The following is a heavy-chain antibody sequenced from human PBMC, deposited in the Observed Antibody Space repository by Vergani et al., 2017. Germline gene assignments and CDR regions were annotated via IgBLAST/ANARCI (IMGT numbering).Heavy chain of an antibody. CDR3: ARPYCGGDCLYYYYGMDV. CDR2: VDPEDGET. D-gene: IGHD2-21*02. CDR1: GYTFTDYY. J-gene: IGHJ6*02. V-gene: IGHV1-69-2*01. Sequence: EVQLVQSGAEVQKPGATVKISCKVSGYTFTDYYMHWVQQAPGQGLEWMGLVDPEDGETIYAEKFQGRVTITADTSTDTAYMELSSLRSEDTAVYYCARPYCGGDCLYYYYGMDVWGQGTTVTVSS.